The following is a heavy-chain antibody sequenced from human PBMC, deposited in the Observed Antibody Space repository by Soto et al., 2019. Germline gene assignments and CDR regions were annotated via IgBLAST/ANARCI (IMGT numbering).Heavy chain of an antibody. CDR1: GGSISSGTYY. Sequence: PSETLSLTCTVSGGSISSGTYYWSWIRQHPGKGLEWIGCIYYSGSTYYNPSLKSRVTISVDTSKNQFSLKLSSVTAADTAVYYCARQGGREYSGYADRVYWGQGTLVTVSS. CDR3: ARQGGREYSGYADRVY. J-gene: IGHJ4*02. CDR2: IYYSGST. V-gene: IGHV4-39*01. D-gene: IGHD5-12*01.